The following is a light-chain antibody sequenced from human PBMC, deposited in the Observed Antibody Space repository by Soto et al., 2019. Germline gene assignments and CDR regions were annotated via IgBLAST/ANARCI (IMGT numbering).Light chain of an antibody. CDR3: QQYGSSPGT. CDR1: QSVASN. CDR2: DAS. J-gene: IGKJ1*01. V-gene: IGKV3D-20*01. Sequence: EIVMTQSPATLSVSPVKISTLASGAAQSVASNLAWYQQKPGQPPRLLMYDASTRATGIPARFSGSGSGTDFTLTISRLEPEDFAIYFCQQYGSSPGTFGQGTKVDIK.